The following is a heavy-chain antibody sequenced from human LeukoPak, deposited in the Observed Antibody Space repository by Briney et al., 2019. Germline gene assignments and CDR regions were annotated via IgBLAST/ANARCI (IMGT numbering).Heavy chain of an antibody. CDR1: GYMFTSYD. CDR2: IIPIFGTA. Sequence: ASVKVSCKASGYMFTSYDINWVRQAPGQGLEWMGGIIPIFGTANYAQKFQGRVTITTDESTSTAYMELSSLRSEDTAVYYCARAGGPYGDYVDWYFDLWGRGTLVTVSS. J-gene: IGHJ2*01. CDR3: ARAGGPYGDYVDWYFDL. D-gene: IGHD4-17*01. V-gene: IGHV1-69*05.